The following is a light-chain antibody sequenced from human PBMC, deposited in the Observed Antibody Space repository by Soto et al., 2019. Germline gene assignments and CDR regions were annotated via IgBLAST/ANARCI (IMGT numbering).Light chain of an antibody. CDR2: EVN. Sequence: QSALTQPASVSGSRGQSITISCTGTISDVGAYNYVSWHQHHPGRAPKLIIYEVNDRPSGVSDRFSGSKSANTASLTISGLQAEDEADYYCSSYTSGSTPWVFGGGTKLTVL. J-gene: IGLJ3*02. CDR1: ISDVGAYNY. V-gene: IGLV2-14*01. CDR3: SSYTSGSTPWV.